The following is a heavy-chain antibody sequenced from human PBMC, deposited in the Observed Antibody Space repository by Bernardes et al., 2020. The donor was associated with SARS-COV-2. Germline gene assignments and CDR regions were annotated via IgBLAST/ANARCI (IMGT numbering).Heavy chain of an antibody. V-gene: IGHV3-7*01. CDR3: ARDVGGTDWRFGFDV. CDR1: GFTFSSYW. J-gene: IGHJ3*01. Sequence: GGSLRLSCAASGFTFSSYWMSWVRQAPGKGLEWVANIKGDGSQRSSVDSVRGRFTISRDNARTSVFLQMESLRAEDTAVYYCARDVGGTDWRFGFDVWGPGTMVHVSS. D-gene: IGHD3-9*01. CDR2: IKGDGSQR.